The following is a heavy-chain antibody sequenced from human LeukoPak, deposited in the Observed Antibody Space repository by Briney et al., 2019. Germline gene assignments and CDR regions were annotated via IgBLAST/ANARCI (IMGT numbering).Heavy chain of an antibody. V-gene: IGHV4-34*01. CDR3: ARVALPAAIPYYFDY. D-gene: IGHD2-2*02. J-gene: IGHJ4*02. Sequence: SETLSLTCAVYGGSFSGYYWSWIRQPPGKGLEWIGEINHSGSTNYNPSLKSRVTISVDTSKNQFPLKLSSVTAADTAVYYCARVALPAAIPYYFDYWGQGTLVTVSS. CDR1: GGSFSGYY. CDR2: INHSGST.